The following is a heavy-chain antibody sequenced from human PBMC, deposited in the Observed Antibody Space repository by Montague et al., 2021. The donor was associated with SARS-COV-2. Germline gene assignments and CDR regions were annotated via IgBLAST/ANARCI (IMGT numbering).Heavy chain of an antibody. Sequence: SETLSLTCTVSGGSISSSSYYWGWIRQPPGKGLEWIGGIYYSGSTYYNPSLKSRVTISVGTSKNQFSLKLSSVTAAATAVYYCARDLAGYYGSGSYGGMDVWGQGTTVTVSS. CDR3: ARDLAGYYGSGSYGGMDV. D-gene: IGHD3-10*01. CDR2: IYYSGST. CDR1: GGSISSSSYY. J-gene: IGHJ6*02. V-gene: IGHV4-39*07.